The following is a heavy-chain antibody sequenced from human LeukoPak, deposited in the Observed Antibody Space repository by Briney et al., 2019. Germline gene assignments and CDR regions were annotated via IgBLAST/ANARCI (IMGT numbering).Heavy chain of an antibody. Sequence: GGSLRLSCAASGFTFSSYAMSWVRQAPGKGLEWVSSISSSSSYIYYADSVKGRFTISRDNAKNSLYLQMNSLRAEDTAVYYCARDREVEYQLLYCAFDIWGQGTMVTVSS. CDR3: ARDREVEYQLLYCAFDI. V-gene: IGHV3-21*01. D-gene: IGHD2-2*02. CDR1: GFTFSSYA. J-gene: IGHJ3*02. CDR2: ISSSSSYI.